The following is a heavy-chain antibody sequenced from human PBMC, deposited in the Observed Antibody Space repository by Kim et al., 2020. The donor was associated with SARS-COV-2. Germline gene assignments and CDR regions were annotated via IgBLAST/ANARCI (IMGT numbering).Heavy chain of an antibody. CDR2: IYYSGST. CDR1: GGSISSYY. V-gene: IGHV4-59*13. Sequence: SETLSLTCTVSGGSISSYYWSWIRQPPGKGLEWIGYIYYSGSTNYNPSLKSRVTISVDTSKNQFSLKLSAVTAADTAVYYCARGGRTIAAAGRAAAWFDPWGQGTLVTVTS. J-gene: IGHJ5*02. D-gene: IGHD6-13*01. CDR3: ARGGRTIAAAGRAAAWFDP.